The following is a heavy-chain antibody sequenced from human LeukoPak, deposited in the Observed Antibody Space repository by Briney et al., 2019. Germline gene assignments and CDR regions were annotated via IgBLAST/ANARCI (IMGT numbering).Heavy chain of an antibody. CDR1: GFTYDDYA. CDR3: AKGQDSHYYYYGMDV. J-gene: IGHJ6*02. D-gene: IGHD2-15*01. Sequence: GGSLRLSCAASGFTYDDYAMHWVRQAPGKGLEWVSGISWNSGSIGYADSVKGRFTISRDNAKNSLYLQMNSLRAEDTAFYYCAKGQDSHYYYYGMDVWGQGTTVTVSS. CDR2: ISWNSGSI. V-gene: IGHV3-9*01.